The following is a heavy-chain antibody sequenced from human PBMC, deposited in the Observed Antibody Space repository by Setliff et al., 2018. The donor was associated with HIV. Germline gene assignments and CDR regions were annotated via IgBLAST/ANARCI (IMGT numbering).Heavy chain of an antibody. D-gene: IGHD4-17*01. CDR1: GGSISSHY. CDR3: ARASYGDYHYYGMDV. CDR2: VYYSGST. J-gene: IGHJ6*02. Sequence: SETLSLTCTVSGGSISSHYWSWIRQSPGKGLEWIGSVYYSGSTNYNPSLKSRITISLDTSKSQFSLKLGSVTAADTAVYYCARASYGDYHYYGMDVWGQGTTVTVSS. V-gene: IGHV4-59*11.